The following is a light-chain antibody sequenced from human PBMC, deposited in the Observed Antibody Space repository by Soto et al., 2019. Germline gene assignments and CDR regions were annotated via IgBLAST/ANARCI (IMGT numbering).Light chain of an antibody. CDR3: SAWDDGLSGLI. J-gene: IGLJ2*01. Sequence: QSVLTQPPSASGAPGQRVTISCSGSRSNIGSNFVNWYQQLPGTAPKLLIYNNNQRPSGVPDRFSGSKSGTSASLAISGLQSDDEADYYCSAWDDGLSGLIFGGGTKLTVL. CDR1: RSNIGSNF. V-gene: IGLV1-44*01. CDR2: NNN.